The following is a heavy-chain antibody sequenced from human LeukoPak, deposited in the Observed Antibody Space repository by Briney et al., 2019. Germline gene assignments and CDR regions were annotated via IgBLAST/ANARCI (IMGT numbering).Heavy chain of an antibody. Sequence: GGSLRLSCAASGFTVSSNYMSWVRQAPGKGLEWVSVIYSGGSTYYADSVKGRFTISRDNSKNTLYLRMTSLRAEDTAIYYCAKDHSYGAIDSWGQGTLVTVS. D-gene: IGHD4-17*01. J-gene: IGHJ4*02. CDR2: IYSGGST. CDR1: GFTVSSNY. CDR3: AKDHSYGAIDS. V-gene: IGHV3-53*01.